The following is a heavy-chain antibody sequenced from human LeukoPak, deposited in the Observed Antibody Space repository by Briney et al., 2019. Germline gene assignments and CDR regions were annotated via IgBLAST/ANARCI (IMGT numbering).Heavy chain of an antibody. J-gene: IGHJ3*02. V-gene: IGHV3-23*01. CDR2: ISGNGINT. CDR3: VQEGPRGLAFDI. CDR1: GFTFSSYA. Sequence: GGSLRLSCAASGFTFSSYAMSWVRQAPGKGLEWVSTISGNGINTYYADSVKGRFAISRDNSKNTLYLQMNSLRAEDTAVYYCVQEGPRGLAFDIWGQGTKVTVSS.